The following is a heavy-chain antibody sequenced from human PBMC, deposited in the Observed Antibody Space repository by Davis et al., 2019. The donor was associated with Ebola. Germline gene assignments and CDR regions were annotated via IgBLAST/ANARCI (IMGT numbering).Heavy chain of an antibody. D-gene: IGHD6-19*01. Sequence: GESLKISCAASGFTFSRNSMNWVRQAPGKGLEWVSYISSSSSTIYYADSVKGRFTISRDNSKNTLYLQMNSLRAEDTAVYYCARVLSGWYYYGMDVWGQGTTVTVSS. CDR1: GFTFSRNS. V-gene: IGHV3-48*01. CDR3: ARVLSGWYYYGMDV. J-gene: IGHJ6*02. CDR2: ISSSSSTI.